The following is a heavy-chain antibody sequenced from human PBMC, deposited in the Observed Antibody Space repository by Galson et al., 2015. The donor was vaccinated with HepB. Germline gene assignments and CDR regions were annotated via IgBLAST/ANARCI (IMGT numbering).Heavy chain of an antibody. CDR1: GFTFNYHA. CDR3: AKDYLPYYDRWGSYSDLYYFDY. D-gene: IGHD3-22*01. V-gene: IGHV3-23*01. Sequence: SLRLSCAASGFTFNYHAMNWVRQAPGKGLEWVASISGSGGSTYYADSVKGRFTVSRDNSLDTVDLQMDSLRVDDTAVYYCAKDYLPYYDRWGSYSDLYYFDYSGQGTLVTVSS. CDR2: ISGSGGST. J-gene: IGHJ4*02.